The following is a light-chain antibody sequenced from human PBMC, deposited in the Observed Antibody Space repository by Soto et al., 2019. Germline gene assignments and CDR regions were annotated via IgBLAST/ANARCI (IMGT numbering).Light chain of an antibody. J-gene: IGKJ1*01. V-gene: IGKV3-11*01. CDR1: QGISINY. CDR3: QQRSNWPQT. Sequence: EIVLTQSPGTLSLSPGERATLSCRASQGISINYLAWYQQKPGQAPRLLIYDASNRATGIPARFSGSGSGTDFTLTISSLEPEDFAVYYCQQRSNWPQTFGQGTRWIS. CDR2: DAS.